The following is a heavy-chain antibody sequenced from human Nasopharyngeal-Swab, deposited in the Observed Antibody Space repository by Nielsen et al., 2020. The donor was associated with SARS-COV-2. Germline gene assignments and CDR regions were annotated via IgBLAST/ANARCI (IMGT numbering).Heavy chain of an antibody. V-gene: IGHV1-69*04. Sequence: SSVKVSCKASADTFSRYGFSWVRQAPGQGLEWMGRIIPILGLPNFAQRFQARVSLSADQSTNTVYMEVNSLRSEDTAVYYCARVLGWAVTGGDYPDSWGQGTLVTVSS. J-gene: IGHJ4*02. D-gene: IGHD6-19*01. CDR1: ADTFSRYG. CDR3: ARVLGWAVTGGDYPDS. CDR2: IIPILGLP.